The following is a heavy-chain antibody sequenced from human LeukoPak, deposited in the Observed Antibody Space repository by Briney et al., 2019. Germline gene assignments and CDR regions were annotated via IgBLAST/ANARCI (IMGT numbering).Heavy chain of an antibody. CDR3: AKEMALGIAVAGFFDF. CDR2: ISASGGSS. Sequence: GGSLRLSCAASGFTFSNYAINCVRQAPGKGLEWVSAISASGGSSYYADSVRDRFTISRDNSKNMLYLKMSSLRAEDTAVYYCAKEMALGIAVAGFFDFWGQGTLVTVSS. J-gene: IGHJ4*02. V-gene: IGHV3-23*01. D-gene: IGHD6-19*01. CDR1: GFTFSNYA.